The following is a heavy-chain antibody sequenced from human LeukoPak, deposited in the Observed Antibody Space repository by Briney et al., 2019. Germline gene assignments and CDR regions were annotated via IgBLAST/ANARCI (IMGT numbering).Heavy chain of an antibody. Sequence: ASVKVSCKASGYTFTGYYMHWVRQAPGQGLEWMGWINPNSGGTNYAQKFQGRVTMTRDTSISTAYMELSRLRSDDTAVYYCARDYPIVVVPAAMGYYYYYYMDVWGKGTTVTVSS. J-gene: IGHJ6*03. CDR1: GYTFTGYY. CDR2: INPNSGGT. V-gene: IGHV1-2*02. CDR3: ARDYPIVVVPAAMGYYYYYYMDV. D-gene: IGHD2-2*01.